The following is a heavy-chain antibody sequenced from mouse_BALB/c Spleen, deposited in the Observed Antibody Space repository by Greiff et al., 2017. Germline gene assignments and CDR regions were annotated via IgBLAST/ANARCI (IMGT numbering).Heavy chain of an antibody. J-gene: IGHJ2*01. D-gene: IGHD1-1*01. CDR3: ARRGNYYGSSSFDY. CDR1: GFTFSSYA. CDR2: ISSGGSYT. Sequence: LVESGGGLVKPGGSLKLSCAASGFTFSSYAMSWVRQSPEKRLEWVAEISSGGSYTYYPDTVTGRFTISRDNAKNTLYLEMSSLRSEDTAMYYCARRGNYYGSSSFDYWGQGTTLTVSS. V-gene: IGHV5-9-4*01.